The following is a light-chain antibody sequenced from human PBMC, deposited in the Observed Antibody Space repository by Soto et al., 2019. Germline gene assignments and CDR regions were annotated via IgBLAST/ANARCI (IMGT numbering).Light chain of an antibody. CDR2: GAS. CDR3: QQRSNWPAN. CDR1: QSFRGR. V-gene: IGKV3-11*01. Sequence: EVVLTQSPVTLSLSPGESATLSCRASQSFRGRLAWYQQKPGQAPRLLIYGASNRATGIPARFSGSGSGTDFTLTINSLEPEDFAVYYCQQRSNWPANFGQGTRWRL. J-gene: IGKJ5*01.